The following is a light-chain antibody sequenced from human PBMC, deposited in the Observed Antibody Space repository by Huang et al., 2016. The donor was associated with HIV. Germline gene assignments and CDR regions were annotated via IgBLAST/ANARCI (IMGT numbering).Light chain of an antibody. J-gene: IGKJ2*01. V-gene: IGKV4-1*01. CDR1: QRVLISSNNKNY. Sequence: DIVLTQSPDSLAVSLGERATINCKSSQRVLISSNNKNYLAWYQQKPGQPPKLLVYWASTRESGVPDRFIGSGSGTDFTLTISSLQAEDVAVYYCQHYYTTPYTFGQGTRLEIK. CDR3: QHYYTTPYT. CDR2: WAS.